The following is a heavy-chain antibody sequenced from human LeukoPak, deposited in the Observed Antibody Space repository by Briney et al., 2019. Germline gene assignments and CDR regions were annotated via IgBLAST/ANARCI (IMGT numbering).Heavy chain of an antibody. Sequence: SETLSLTCTVSGGSISSGGYNWSWLRQLPGKGLEWIGYIYYSGSTYYNPSLKSRVTMSVDTSKNQFSLELSSVTAADTAVYYCAREGGTRAYYYYGMDVWGQGTTVTVSS. V-gene: IGHV4-31*03. CDR1: GGSISSGGYN. J-gene: IGHJ6*02. CDR3: AREGGTRAYYYYGMDV. CDR2: IYYSGST. D-gene: IGHD6-25*01.